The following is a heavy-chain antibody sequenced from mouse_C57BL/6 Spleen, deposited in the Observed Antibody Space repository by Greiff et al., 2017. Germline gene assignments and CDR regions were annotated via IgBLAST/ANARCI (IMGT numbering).Heavy chain of an antibody. CDR1: GYSITSGYY. CDR2: ISYDGSN. J-gene: IGHJ2*01. CDR3: ARGITGTSD. D-gene: IGHD4-1*01. V-gene: IGHV3-6*01. Sequence: EVQVVESGPGLVKPSQSLSLTCSVTGYSITSGYYWNWIRQFPGNKLEWMGYISYDGSNNYNPSLKNRISITRDTSKNQFFLKLNSVTTEDTATYYCARGITGTSDWGQGTTLTVSS.